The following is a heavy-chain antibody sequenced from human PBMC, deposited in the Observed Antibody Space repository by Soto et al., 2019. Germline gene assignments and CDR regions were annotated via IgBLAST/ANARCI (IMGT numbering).Heavy chain of an antibody. V-gene: IGHV4-30-2*01. D-gene: IGHD6-6*01. Sequence: QLQLQESGSGLVKPSQTLSLTCAVSGGSISSGGYSWSWIRQPPGKGLEWIGYIYHSGSTYYNPSLKSRGTISVARSKNQFSLRLSSVPAADTAVYYCAGGIAARPLGYWGQGTLVTVSS. CDR2: IYHSGST. J-gene: IGHJ4*02. CDR3: AGGIAARPLGY. CDR1: GGSISSGGYS.